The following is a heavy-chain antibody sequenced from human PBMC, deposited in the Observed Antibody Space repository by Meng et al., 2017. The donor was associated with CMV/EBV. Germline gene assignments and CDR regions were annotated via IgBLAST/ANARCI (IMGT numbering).Heavy chain of an antibody. J-gene: IGHJ5*02. CDR2: IIPIFGTA. CDR3: ARRGSYYGSGSYYNWFDP. CDR1: GGTFSSYA. Sequence: QAGAAGKKPGSSVKVSRKASGGTFSSYAISWVRQAPGQGLEWMGGIIPIFGTANYAQKFQGRVTITADESTSTAYMELSSLRSEDTAVYYCARRGSYYGSGSYYNWFDPWGQGTLVTVSS. V-gene: IGHV1-69*01. D-gene: IGHD3-10*01.